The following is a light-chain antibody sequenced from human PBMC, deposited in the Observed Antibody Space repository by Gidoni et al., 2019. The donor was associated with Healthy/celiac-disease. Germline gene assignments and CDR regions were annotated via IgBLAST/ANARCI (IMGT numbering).Light chain of an antibody. CDR3: QQYGSSPYT. Sequence: DIVLTQSPVTLSLSPGERATLSCKASQSVSRNYLVWYQQTPGQAPRLLIFGASSRATGIPDRFRGSGSGTDFTLTISRLEPEDFAVYYCQQYGSSPYTFGQGTKLEIK. CDR2: GAS. J-gene: IGKJ2*01. CDR1: QSVSRNY. V-gene: IGKV3-20*01.